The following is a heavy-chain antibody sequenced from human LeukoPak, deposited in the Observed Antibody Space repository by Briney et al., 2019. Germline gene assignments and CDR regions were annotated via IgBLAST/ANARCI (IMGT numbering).Heavy chain of an antibody. Sequence: ASVKVSCKASGYTFTSYGISWVRQAPGQGLEWMGWISAYNGNTNYAQKLQGRVTMTTDTSTSTAYMELRSLRSEDTAVYYCARDSRVVIDPRFDYWGQGTLVTVSS. V-gene: IGHV1-18*01. J-gene: IGHJ4*02. CDR3: ARDSRVVIDPRFDY. D-gene: IGHD3-10*01. CDR1: GYTFTSYG. CDR2: ISAYNGNT.